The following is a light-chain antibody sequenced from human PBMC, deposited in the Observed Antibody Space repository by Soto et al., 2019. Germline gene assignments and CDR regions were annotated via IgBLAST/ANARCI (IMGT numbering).Light chain of an antibody. V-gene: IGLV1-44*01. CDR2: SNN. CDR3: AAWDDSLNGV. CDR1: SCNIGSNT. Sequence: QSALTQPPSASGTPGQRITISCSGSSCNIGSNTVNWYQQLPGTAPKLLIYSNNHRPSGVPDRFSGSKSGNSASLAISGLQSEDEADYYCAAWDDSLNGVFGTGTKVTVL. J-gene: IGLJ1*01.